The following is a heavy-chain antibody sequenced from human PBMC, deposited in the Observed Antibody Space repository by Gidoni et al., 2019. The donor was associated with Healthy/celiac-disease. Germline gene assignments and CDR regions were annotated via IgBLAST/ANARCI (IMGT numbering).Heavy chain of an antibody. CDR1: GVTFSSNS. D-gene: IGHD3-10*01. CDR3: ARTLLWFGELLEGVYFDY. J-gene: IGHJ4*02. V-gene: IGHV3-21*01. CDR2: ISSSSSYI. Sequence: EVQRVEAGGGLVKQGGSLRLSGAASGVTFSSNSMNWVRQAPGKGRGGVSSISSSSSYIYYAGSVKGRFTLSRDNAKNSLYLQMNSLRAEDTAVYYCARTLLWFGELLEGVYFDYWGQGTLVTVSS.